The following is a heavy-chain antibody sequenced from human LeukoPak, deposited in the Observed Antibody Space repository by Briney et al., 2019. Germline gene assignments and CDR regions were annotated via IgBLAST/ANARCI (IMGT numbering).Heavy chain of an antibody. Sequence: ASVKVSCKASGYTFTSYAMHWVRQAPGQRLEWMGWINAGNGNTKYSLEFQGRVTITRDTSASTAYMELSSLRSEDMAVYYCARDYFDSSGPFDYWGQGTLVTVSS. CDR2: INAGNGNT. J-gene: IGHJ4*02. D-gene: IGHD3-22*01. V-gene: IGHV1-3*03. CDR1: GYTFTSYA. CDR3: ARDYFDSSGPFDY.